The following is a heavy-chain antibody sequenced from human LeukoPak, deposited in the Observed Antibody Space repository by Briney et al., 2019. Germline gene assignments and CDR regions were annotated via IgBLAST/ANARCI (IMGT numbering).Heavy chain of an antibody. J-gene: IGHJ6*02. V-gene: IGHV3-33*06. CDR1: GFTFSSYG. CDR2: IWNDGSQK. CDR3: AKDLHYYGMDV. Sequence: QPGRSLRLSCAASGFTFSSYGMHWVRQAPGKGLEWVAIIWNDGSQKYYGDSVKGRFTVSRDNSKSTLYLQMNSLRAEDTAVYYCAKDLHYYGMDVWGPGTTVTVSS.